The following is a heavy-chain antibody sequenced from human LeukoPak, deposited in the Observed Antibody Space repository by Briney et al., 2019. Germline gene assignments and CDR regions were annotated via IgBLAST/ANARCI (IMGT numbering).Heavy chain of an antibody. CDR2: ISSYGSNK. J-gene: IGHJ3*02. V-gene: IGHV3-30-3*01. D-gene: IGHD6-13*01. CDR3: AKEISSSSSWYGDDAFDI. CDR1: KFSFSVYT. Sequence: GESLRLSCAVSKFSFSVYTMHWVRQAPGKGLEWVALISSYGSNKYYAESVKGRFTISRDDSKNTVYLQMNSLRAEDTAVYYCAKEISSSSSWYGDDAFDIWGQGTMVIVSS.